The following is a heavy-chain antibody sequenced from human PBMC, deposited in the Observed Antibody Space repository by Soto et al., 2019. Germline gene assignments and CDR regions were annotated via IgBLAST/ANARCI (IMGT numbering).Heavy chain of an antibody. CDR2: INSDGSST. J-gene: IGHJ6*02. CDR3: ARDEGALRYFDWLLAGLNSNYYYYYGMDV. CDR1: GFTFSSYW. D-gene: IGHD3-9*01. Sequence: PGGSLRLSCAASGFTFSSYWMHWVRQAPGKGLVWVSRINSDGSSTSYADSVKGRFTISRDNAKNTLYLQMNSLRAEDTAVYYCARDEGALRYFDWLLAGLNSNYYYYYGMDVWGQGTTVTVSS. V-gene: IGHV3-74*01.